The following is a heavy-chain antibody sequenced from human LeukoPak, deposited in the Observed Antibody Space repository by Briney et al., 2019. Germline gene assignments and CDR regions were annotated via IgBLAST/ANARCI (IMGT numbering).Heavy chain of an antibody. Sequence: SSETLSLTCTVSGVSISSGGYYWSWIRQHPGKGLEWIGHIYYSGSTYYNPSIKSRVTISVDTSKNQLSLELSSVTAADTAVYYCAREPDIVVVPAASQAFDIWGQGTMVTVSS. V-gene: IGHV4-31*03. CDR1: GVSISSGGYY. CDR3: AREPDIVVVPAASQAFDI. CDR2: IYYSGST. J-gene: IGHJ3*02. D-gene: IGHD2-2*01.